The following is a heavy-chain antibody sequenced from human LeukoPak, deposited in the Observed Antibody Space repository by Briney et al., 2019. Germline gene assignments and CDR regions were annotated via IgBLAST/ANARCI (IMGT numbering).Heavy chain of an antibody. CDR3: AKDRVYGDYSSDY. V-gene: IGHV3-23*01. Sequence: PGGSLRLSCAASGFTFTRYTMSWVRQAPGKGLQWVSAISFSGGTTYYTAAVKGRFSISRDNSKNTLYLQMNSLRVEDTAVYYCAKDRVYGDYSSDYWGQGTLVTVSS. D-gene: IGHD4-17*01. J-gene: IGHJ4*02. CDR1: GFTFTRYT. CDR2: ISFSGGTT.